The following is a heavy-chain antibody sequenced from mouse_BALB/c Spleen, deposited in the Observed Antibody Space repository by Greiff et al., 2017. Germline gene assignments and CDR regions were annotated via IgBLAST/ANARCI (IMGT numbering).Heavy chain of an antibody. CDR1: GFSLSTSGMG. D-gene: IGHD2-1*01. CDR2: IYWDDDK. V-gene: IGHV8-12*01. CDR3: APIYYGNYHYAMDY. J-gene: IGHJ4*01. Sequence: QVTLKVSGPGILQPSQTLSLTCSFSGFSLSTSGMGVSWIRQPSGKGLEWLAHIYWDDDKRYNPSLKSRLTISKDTSRNQVFLKITSVDTADTATYYCAPIYYGNYHYAMDYWGQGTSVTVSS.